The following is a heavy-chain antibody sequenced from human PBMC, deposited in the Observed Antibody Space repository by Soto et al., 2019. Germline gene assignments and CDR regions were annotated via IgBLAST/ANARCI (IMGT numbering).Heavy chain of an antibody. D-gene: IGHD6-13*01. CDR2: INHSGST. Sequence: SETLSLTCAVYGGSFSGYYWSWIRQPPGKGLEWIGEINHSGSTNYNPSLKSRVTISVDTSKNQFSLKLSSVTAADTAVYYCARAASSWYAFDIWGQGTMVTVSS. J-gene: IGHJ3*02. CDR1: GGSFSGYY. V-gene: IGHV4-34*01. CDR3: ARAASSWYAFDI.